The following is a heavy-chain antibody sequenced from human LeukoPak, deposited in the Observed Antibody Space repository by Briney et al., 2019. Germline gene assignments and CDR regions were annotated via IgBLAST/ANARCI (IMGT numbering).Heavy chain of an antibody. V-gene: IGHV4-59*11. Sequence: PSETLSLTCTVSGDSICSHYWSWIRQPPGKGLEWIGYIFYVGSTNYNPSLKSRVTISVDMSKNQFSLKLNSVTAADTAVYYCARAYYDSRGEAFDIWGQGTMVTVSS. CDR3: ARAYYDSRGEAFDI. CDR2: IFYVGST. CDR1: GDSICSHY. J-gene: IGHJ3*02. D-gene: IGHD3-22*01.